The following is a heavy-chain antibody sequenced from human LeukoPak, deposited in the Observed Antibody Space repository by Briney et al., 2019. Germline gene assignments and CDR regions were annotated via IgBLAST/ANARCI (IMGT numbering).Heavy chain of an antibody. CDR2: ISGSGDST. CDR3: AKTITMVRGVDY. V-gene: IGHV3-23*01. D-gene: IGHD3-10*01. Sequence: GGSLRLSCAASGFTFSSYAMSWVRQAPGKGLEWVSVISGSGDSTYYADSVKGRFTISRDNSKNTLYLQMNSLRAEDTAVYYCAKTITMVRGVDYWGQGTLVTVSS. CDR1: GFTFSSYA. J-gene: IGHJ4*02.